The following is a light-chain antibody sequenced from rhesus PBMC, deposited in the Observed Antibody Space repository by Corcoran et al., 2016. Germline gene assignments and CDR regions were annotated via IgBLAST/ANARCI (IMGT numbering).Light chain of an antibody. V-gene: IGKV1-74*01. CDR1: ENVNNY. CDR3: QHGYGTPYS. CDR2: KAS. J-gene: IGKJ2*01. Sequence: DIQMTQSPSSLSASVGDRVTITCRASENVNNYLNWYQQKPGKAPNLLFYKASTLQSVVPSRFSGSGSGTDYTFTIRSLQPEDVATYYCQHGYGTPYSFGQGTKVEIK.